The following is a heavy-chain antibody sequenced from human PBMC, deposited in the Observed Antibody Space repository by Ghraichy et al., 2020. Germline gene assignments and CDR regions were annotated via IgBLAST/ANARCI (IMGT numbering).Heavy chain of an antibody. CDR3: ARISGSITIFGVVIPKTPFDY. CDR1: GFSLSNARVG. V-gene: IGHV2-26*01. CDR2: IFSNDEK. J-gene: IGHJ4*02. D-gene: IGHD3-3*01. Sequence: SGPTLVKPTETLTLTCTVSGFSLSNARVGVSWIRQPPGKALEWLAHIFSNDEKSYSTSLKSRLTLSKDTSKSQVVLSMTNMDPVDTATYYCARISGSITIFGVVIPKTPFDYWGQGTLVTVSS.